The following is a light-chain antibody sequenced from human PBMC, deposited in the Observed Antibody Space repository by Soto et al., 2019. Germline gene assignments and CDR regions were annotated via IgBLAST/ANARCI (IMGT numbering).Light chain of an antibody. CDR1: QSVSSIY. CDR2: RAS. Sequence: EIVLTQSPGTLSLSPGERATLSCRASQSVSSIYLAWYQQKPGQAPRLLIYRASNRATGIPDRFSGSGSGTGFTLTISRLEPEDFAVYYCQQYGGSPPYTFGQGTKLEIK. J-gene: IGKJ2*01. CDR3: QQYGGSPPYT. V-gene: IGKV3-20*01.